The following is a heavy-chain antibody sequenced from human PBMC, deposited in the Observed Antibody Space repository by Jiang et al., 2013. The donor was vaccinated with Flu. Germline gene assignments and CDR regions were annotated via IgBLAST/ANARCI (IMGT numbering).Heavy chain of an antibody. CDR2: IYYSGST. D-gene: IGHD3-10*02. CDR3: ARANARGVPAGYYYYGMDV. CDR1: GGSISSYY. V-gene: IGHV4-59*01. J-gene: IGHJ6*02. Sequence: GSGLVKPSETLSLTCTVSGGSISSYYWSWIRQPPGKGLEWIGYIYYSGSTNYNPSLKSRVTISVDTSKNQFSLKLSSVTAADTAVYYCARANARGVPAGYYYYGMDVWGQGTTVTVSS.